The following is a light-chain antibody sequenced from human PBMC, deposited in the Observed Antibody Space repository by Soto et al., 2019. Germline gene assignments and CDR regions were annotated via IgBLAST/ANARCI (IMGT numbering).Light chain of an antibody. CDR3: CSYAGRNNFV. J-gene: IGLJ1*01. Sequence: QSALTQPPSASGSPGQSVTISCTGTSSDVGAYDYVSWYQQHPGKAPKLIISEVSERPPGVPDRFSGSKSGNTASLTVSGLQTEDEADYYCCSYAGRNNFVFGTGTKVTVL. CDR2: EVS. V-gene: IGLV2-8*01. CDR1: SSDVGAYDY.